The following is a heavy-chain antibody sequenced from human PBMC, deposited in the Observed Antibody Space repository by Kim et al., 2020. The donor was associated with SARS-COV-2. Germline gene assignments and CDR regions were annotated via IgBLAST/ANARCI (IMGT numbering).Heavy chain of an antibody. CDR3: ARTNTAMVDLDY. D-gene: IGHD5-18*01. CDR1: GFTFSSYS. CDR2: ISSSSSYI. Sequence: GGSLRLSCAASGFTFSSYSMNWVRQAPGKGLEWVSSISSSSSYIYYADSVKGRFTISRDNAKNSLYLQMNSLRAEDTAVYYCARTNTAMVDLDYWGQGTLVTVSS. J-gene: IGHJ4*02. V-gene: IGHV3-21*01.